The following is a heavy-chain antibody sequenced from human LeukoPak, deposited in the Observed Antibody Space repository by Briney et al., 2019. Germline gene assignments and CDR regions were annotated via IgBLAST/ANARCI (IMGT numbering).Heavy chain of an antibody. D-gene: IGHD2-2*01. V-gene: IGHV4-39*07. J-gene: IGHJ5*02. CDR1: GGSISSSSYY. CDR3: ARVDCSSTSCYFDP. CDR2: IYYSGST. Sequence: SETLSLTCTVSGGSISSSSYYWGWIRQPPGKGLEWIGSIYYSGSTYYNPSLKSRVTISVDTSKNQFSLKLSSVTAADTAVYYCARVDCSSTSCYFDPWGQGTLVTVSS.